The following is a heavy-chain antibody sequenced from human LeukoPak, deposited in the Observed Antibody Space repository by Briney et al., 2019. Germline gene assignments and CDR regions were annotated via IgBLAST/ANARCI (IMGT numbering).Heavy chain of an antibody. CDR1: GFTFSSYA. D-gene: IGHD4-23*01. J-gene: IGHJ4*02. CDR2: ISYDGSNK. V-gene: IGHV3-30-3*01. CDR3: ARLPVVRTFDY. Sequence: PGGSLRLSCAASGFTFSSYAMHWVRQAPGKGLEWVAVISYDGSNKYYADSVKGRFTISRDNSKNTLYLQMNSLRAEDTAVYYCARLPVVRTFDYWGQGTLVTVSS.